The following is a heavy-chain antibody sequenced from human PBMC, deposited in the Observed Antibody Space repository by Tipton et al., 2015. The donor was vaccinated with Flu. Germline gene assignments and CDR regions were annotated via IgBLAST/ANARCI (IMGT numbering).Heavy chain of an antibody. CDR3: ARGEQRYYFDF. V-gene: IGHV3-53*01. CDR2: IYSGGTT. D-gene: IGHD1/OR15-1a*01. Sequence: QLVQSGGGLIQPGGSMRLSCAASGFSVNSNYMSWVRQAPGKGLEWVSVIYSGGTTYYADSVKGRFTISRNNSKNTLYLQMNSLRAEDTAVYYCARGEQRYYFDFWGQGTLVTVSS. J-gene: IGHJ4*02. CDR1: GFSVNSNY.